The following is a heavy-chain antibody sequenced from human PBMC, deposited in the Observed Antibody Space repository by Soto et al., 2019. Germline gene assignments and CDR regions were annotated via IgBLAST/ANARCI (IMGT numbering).Heavy chain of an antibody. CDR2: IDHSGRT. CDR3: AGWGQDVLVKNWFDS. CDR1: SGSVSSRNW. V-gene: IGHV4-4*02. D-gene: IGHD7-27*01. J-gene: IGHJ5*01. Sequence: SETVSRTWVVSSGSVSSRNWWNWVRQTPGKGLEWIGEIDHSGRTKYNPSLRSRVTMSIDKSKNHFSLNLSSVTAADTAVYFCAGWGQDVLVKNWFDSWGQIPLVTVST.